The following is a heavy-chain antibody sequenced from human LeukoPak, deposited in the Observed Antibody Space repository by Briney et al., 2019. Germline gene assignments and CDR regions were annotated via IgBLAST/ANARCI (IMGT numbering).Heavy chain of an antibody. J-gene: IGHJ6*03. CDR1: GGSISSSNW. D-gene: IGHD6-13*01. Sequence: ASETLSLTCAVSGGSISSSNWWSWVRQPPGKGLEWIGEIYHSGSTNYNPSLKSRVTISVDKSKNQFSLKLSSVTAADTAVYYCARRFAAAAGSYYYYYYMDVWGKGTTVTISS. CDR3: ARRFAAAAGSYYYYYYMDV. CDR2: IYHSGST. V-gene: IGHV4-4*02.